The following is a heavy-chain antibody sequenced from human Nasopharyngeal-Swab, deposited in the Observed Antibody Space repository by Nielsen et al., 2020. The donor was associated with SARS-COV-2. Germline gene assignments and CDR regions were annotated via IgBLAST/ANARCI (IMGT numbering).Heavy chain of an antibody. J-gene: IGHJ2*01. V-gene: IGHV4-34*01. Sequence: SETLSLTCAVYGGSFSGHYWRWIRQPPGKGLEWIAEINHSGSTNYNPSLKSRVTISVDTSKYQFSLKLSSVTAADTAVYYCARGYTSGAWYLDLWGRGTPVTVSS. D-gene: IGHD4-17*01. CDR3: ARGYTSGAWYLDL. CDR1: GGSFSGHY. CDR2: INHSGST.